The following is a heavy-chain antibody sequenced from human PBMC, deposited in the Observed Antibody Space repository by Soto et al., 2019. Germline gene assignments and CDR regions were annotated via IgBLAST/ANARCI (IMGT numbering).Heavy chain of an antibody. CDR2: INPGSGGT. CDR3: ARYFVNDYGDPGWFDP. Sequence: QVQLVQSGAEVKKPGASVRLSCKTSTYTFTTYYMHWVRQAPGHGLEWMGIINPGSGGTTYAQKFQDRVTMTRDTSTSTVYMDLNSLRSDDTAVYYCARYFVNDYGDPGWFDPWGQGTLVSVSS. V-gene: IGHV1-46*01. CDR1: TYTFTTYY. J-gene: IGHJ5*02. D-gene: IGHD4-17*01.